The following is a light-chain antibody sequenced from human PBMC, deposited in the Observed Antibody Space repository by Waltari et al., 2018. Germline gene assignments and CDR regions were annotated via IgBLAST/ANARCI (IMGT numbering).Light chain of an antibody. V-gene: IGKV3-20*01. CDR3: QQYDGLVLT. CDR2: GAS. J-gene: IGKJ4*01. Sequence: EIVLTQSPGTLYLSPGERATLSCRASQTVTYNFLNWYQQKPGQAPRLLPHGASSRATGIPDRFSGSGSGTDFTLTIRRLEPDDFAVYYCQQYDGLVLTFGGGTKVEI. CDR1: QTVTYNF.